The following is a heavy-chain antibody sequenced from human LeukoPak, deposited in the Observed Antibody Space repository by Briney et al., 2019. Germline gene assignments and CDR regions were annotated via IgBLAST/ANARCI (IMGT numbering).Heavy chain of an antibody. D-gene: IGHD5-12*01. V-gene: IGHV7-4-1*02. Sequence: ASVKVSCKASGYTFTSYGISWVRQAPGQGLEWMGWINTNTGNPTYAQGFTGRFVFSLDTSVSTAYLQISSLKAEDTAVYYCAREGHSGWYYYYGMDVWGQGTMVTVSS. CDR1: GYTFTSYG. CDR3: AREGHSGWYYYYGMDV. CDR2: INTNTGNP. J-gene: IGHJ6*02.